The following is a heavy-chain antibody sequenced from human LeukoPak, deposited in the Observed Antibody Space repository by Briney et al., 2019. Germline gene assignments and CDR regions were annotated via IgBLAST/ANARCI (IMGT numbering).Heavy chain of an antibody. Sequence: PGRSLRLSCAASGFTFSSYAMHWVRQAPGKGLEWVAVISYDGSNKYYADSVKGRFTISRDNSKNTLYLQMNSLRAEDTAVYYCARGLGAAARWSPDYWGQGTLVTVSS. CDR2: ISYDGSNK. V-gene: IGHV3-30-3*01. D-gene: IGHD6-13*01. J-gene: IGHJ4*02. CDR3: ARGLGAAARWSPDY. CDR1: GFTFSSYA.